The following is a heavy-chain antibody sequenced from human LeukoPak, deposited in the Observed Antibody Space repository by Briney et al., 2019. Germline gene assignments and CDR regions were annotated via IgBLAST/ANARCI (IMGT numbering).Heavy chain of an antibody. CDR3: ARDSPQLNYDILTGYYNRTFDY. CDR2: ISAKNGNK. Sequence: ASVKVSCKASGYTFTSYGISWVRQAPGQGLEWMGGISAKNGNKNYAQKLQGRVTMTTDTSTSTAYMELRSLRSDDTAVYYCARDSPQLNYDILTGYYNRTFDYWGRGTLVTVSS. J-gene: IGHJ4*02. D-gene: IGHD3-9*01. CDR1: GYTFTSYG. V-gene: IGHV1-18*04.